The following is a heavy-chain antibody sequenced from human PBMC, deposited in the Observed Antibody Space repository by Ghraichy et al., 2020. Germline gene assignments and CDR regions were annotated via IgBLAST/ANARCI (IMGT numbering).Heavy chain of an antibody. CDR1: GFTFSSYG. CDR3: AKDHSSYGDYDDY. Sequence: GGSLRLSCAASGFTFSSYGMHWVRQAPGKGLEWVAFIRYDGSNKYYADSVKGRFTISRDNSKNTLYLQMNSLRAEDTAVYYCAKDHSSYGDYDDYWGQGTLVTVSS. CDR2: IRYDGSNK. D-gene: IGHD4-17*01. J-gene: IGHJ4*02. V-gene: IGHV3-30*02.